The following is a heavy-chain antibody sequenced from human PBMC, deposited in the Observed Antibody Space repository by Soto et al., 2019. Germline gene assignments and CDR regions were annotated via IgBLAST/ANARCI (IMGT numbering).Heavy chain of an antibody. J-gene: IGHJ4*02. CDR2: ISAYNGNT. CDR1: GYTFTSYG. Sequence: QVQLVQSGAEVKNPGASVKVSCKASGYTFTSYGISWVRQAPGQGLEWMGWISAYNGNTNYAQKLQGRVTMTTDTSTSTAYMELRSLRSDDTAVYYCARDYGQDGTTSRRYFDYWGQGTLVTVSS. CDR3: ARDYGQDGTTSRRYFDY. D-gene: IGHD1-7*01. V-gene: IGHV1-18*01.